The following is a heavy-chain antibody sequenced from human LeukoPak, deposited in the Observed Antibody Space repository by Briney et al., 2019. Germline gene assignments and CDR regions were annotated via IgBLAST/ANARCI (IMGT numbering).Heavy chain of an antibody. CDR2: IKQDGSEK. V-gene: IGHV3-7*01. D-gene: IGHD3-22*01. J-gene: IGHJ4*02. CDR3: ARVQEPMNLDY. CDR1: GFTFTSYA. Sequence: QPGGSLRLSCTASGFTFTSYAMSWVRQAPGKGLEWVANIKQDGSEKYYVDSVKGRFTISRDNAKYSLYLQMDSLRAEDTAVYYCARVQEPMNLDYWGQGTLVTVSS.